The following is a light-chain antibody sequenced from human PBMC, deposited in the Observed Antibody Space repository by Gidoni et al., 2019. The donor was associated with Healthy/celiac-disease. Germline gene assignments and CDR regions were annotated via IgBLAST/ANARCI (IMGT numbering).Light chain of an antibody. V-gene: IGKV3-20*01. J-gene: IGKJ1*01. CDR3: QQYGSSPGT. CDR1: QSVSSSY. CDR2: GAS. Sequence: EIVLTQSTGTLSLSTGERATLSCRASQSVSSSYLAWYQKKPGQAPRLLIYGASSRATGIPDRFSCSGSGTDFTLTISRLEPEDFAVYYCQQYGSSPGTFGQGTKVEIK.